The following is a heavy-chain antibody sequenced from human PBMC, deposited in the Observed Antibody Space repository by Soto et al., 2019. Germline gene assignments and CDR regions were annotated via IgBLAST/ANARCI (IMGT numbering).Heavy chain of an antibody. CDR3: ARDVHCSGGSCYSRNYYGMDV. CDR2: IIPIFGTA. D-gene: IGHD2-15*01. CDR1: GGTFSSYA. Sequence: SVKVSCKASGGTFSSYAISWVRQAPGQGLEWMGGIIPIFGTANYAQKFQGRVTITADESTSTAYMELSSLRSEDTAVYYCARDVHCSGGSCYSRNYYGMDVWGQGTTVTVS. J-gene: IGHJ6*02. V-gene: IGHV1-69*13.